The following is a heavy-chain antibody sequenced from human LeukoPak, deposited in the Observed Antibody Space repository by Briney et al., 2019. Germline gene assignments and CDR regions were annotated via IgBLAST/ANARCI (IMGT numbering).Heavy chain of an antibody. Sequence: GTSLRLSCTTSGLTFISHGFHWLRQVVGKRLEWVAFVRNDGSDTYHANSVKGRFSISRDDSKNTLYLQMNSLRPEDTAIYYCARDRGKDYFDSWGQGTQVTVSS. CDR2: VRNDGSDT. D-gene: IGHD4-23*01. CDR1: GLTFISHG. CDR3: ARDRGKDYFDS. J-gene: IGHJ4*02. V-gene: IGHV3-33*01.